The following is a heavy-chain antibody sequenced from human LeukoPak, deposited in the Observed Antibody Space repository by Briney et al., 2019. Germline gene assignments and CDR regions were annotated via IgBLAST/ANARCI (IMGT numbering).Heavy chain of an antibody. CDR3: ARDTAMVPGNWFDP. J-gene: IGHJ5*02. CDR1: GYTFTGYY. Sequence: ASVKVSCKASGYTFTGYYMHWVRQAPGQGLEWMGWINPNSGGTNYAQKFQGRVTMTRDTSISTAYMELSRLRSDDTAVYYCARDTAMVPGNWFDPWGQGTLVTVSS. CDR2: INPNSGGT. D-gene: IGHD5-18*01. V-gene: IGHV1-2*02.